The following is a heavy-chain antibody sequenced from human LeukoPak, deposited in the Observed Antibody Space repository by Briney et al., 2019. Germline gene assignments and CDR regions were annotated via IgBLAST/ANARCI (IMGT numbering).Heavy chain of an antibody. CDR1: GFTFSSYW. Sequence: GGSLRLSCAASGFTFSSYWMNWVRQAPGKGLVWVSRIASDGSSTTYADSVKGRFSIPRDNAKNTLYLQMNSLRVEDTAVYYCARGRPHGNDYWGQGTLVAVSS. CDR2: IASDGSST. J-gene: IGHJ4*02. D-gene: IGHD4-23*01. CDR3: ARGRPHGNDY. V-gene: IGHV3-74*01.